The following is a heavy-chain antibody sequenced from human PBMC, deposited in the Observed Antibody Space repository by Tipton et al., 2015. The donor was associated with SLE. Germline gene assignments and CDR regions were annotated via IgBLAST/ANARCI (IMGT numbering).Heavy chain of an antibody. CDR2: INAYNGNT. CDR3: ARAPQWEPPTFDI. CDR1: GYSLSSYG. J-gene: IGHJ3*02. D-gene: IGHD1-26*01. V-gene: IGHV1-18*01. Sequence: QLVQSGAEVKRPGASVKVSCQASGYSLSSYGITWVRQAPGQGLEWMGWINAYNGNTNYAQRLQGRVTMTTDTSSNTAYMELRSLRSDDTAVYYCARAPQWEPPTFDIWGQGTMVTVSS.